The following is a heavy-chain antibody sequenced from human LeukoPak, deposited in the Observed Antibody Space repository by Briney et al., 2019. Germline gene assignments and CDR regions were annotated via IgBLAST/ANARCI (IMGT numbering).Heavy chain of an antibody. J-gene: IGHJ4*02. D-gene: IGHD3-22*01. CDR1: GYTFTSYY. CDR2: INPSRGST. CDR3: ARGGHVRVYDNSAYYGHE. Sequence: ASVEVSCKASGYTFTSYYIYWVRQAPGQGLEWMGIINPSRGSTNYAQRFQGRVTMTRDMSTSTVYMELSSLRSEDTAIYYCARGGHVRVYDNSAYYGHEWGQGTLVTVSS. V-gene: IGHV1-46*01.